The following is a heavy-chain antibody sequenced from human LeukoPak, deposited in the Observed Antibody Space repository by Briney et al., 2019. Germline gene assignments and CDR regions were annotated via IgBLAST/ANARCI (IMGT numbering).Heavy chain of an antibody. J-gene: IGHJ4*02. CDR3: VRGPSYDY. V-gene: IGHV3-13*01. Sequence: PGGSLRLSCAASGFTFSRYDMHWVRHDTGKRLEWVSAIGTAGDTYYPGSVKGRFIISREDAKNSLYLQMNSLRAGDTAVYYCVRGPSYDYWGQGTLVTGSS. CDR1: GFTFSRYD. CDR2: IGTAGDT. D-gene: IGHD1-26*01.